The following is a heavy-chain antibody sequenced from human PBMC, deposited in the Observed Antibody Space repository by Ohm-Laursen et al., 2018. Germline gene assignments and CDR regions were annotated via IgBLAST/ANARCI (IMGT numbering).Heavy chain of an antibody. J-gene: IGHJ4*02. Sequence: SLRLSCAASGFTFSSYWMSWVRQAPGKGLEWVSVIYSGGSTYYADSVKGRFTISRDNSKNTLYLQMNSLRAEDTAVYYCAKDLGGGPNPAYYFDYWGQGTLVTVSS. CDR3: AKDLGGGPNPAYYFDY. CDR2: IYSGGST. D-gene: IGHD1-26*01. CDR1: GFTFSSYW. V-gene: IGHV3-66*01.